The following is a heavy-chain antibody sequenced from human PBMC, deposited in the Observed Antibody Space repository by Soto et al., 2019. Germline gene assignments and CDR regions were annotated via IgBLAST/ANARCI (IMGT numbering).Heavy chain of an antibody. V-gene: IGHV5-10-1*01. CDR1: GYSFTSYW. Sequence: PGESLKISCKGSGYSFTSYWISWVRQMPGKGLEWMGRIDPSDSYTNYSPSFQGHVTISADKSISTAYLQWSSLKASDTAMYYCASDYGDYGIPGYWGQGTLVTVSS. J-gene: IGHJ4*02. CDR2: IDPSDSYT. CDR3: ASDYGDYGIPGY. D-gene: IGHD4-17*01.